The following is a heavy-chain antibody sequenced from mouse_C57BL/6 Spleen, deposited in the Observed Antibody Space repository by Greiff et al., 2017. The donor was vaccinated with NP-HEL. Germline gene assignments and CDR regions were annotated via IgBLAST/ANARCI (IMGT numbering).Heavy chain of an antibody. CDR3: AKGTTYYYGSSFYWYFDV. Sequence: VQLQESGPGLVQPSQSLSITCTVSGFSLTSYGVHWVRQSPGKGLEWLGVIWRGGSTDYNAAFMSRLSITKDNSKSQVFFKMNSLQADDTAIYYCAKGTTYYYGSSFYWYFDVWGTGTTVTVSS. CDR1: GFSLTSYG. CDR2: IWRGGST. D-gene: IGHD1-1*01. V-gene: IGHV2-5*01. J-gene: IGHJ1*03.